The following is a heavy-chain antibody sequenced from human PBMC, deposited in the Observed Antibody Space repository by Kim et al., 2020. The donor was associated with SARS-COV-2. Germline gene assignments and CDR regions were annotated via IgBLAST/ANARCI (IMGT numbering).Heavy chain of an antibody. CDR3: ARDGNYYDSPGYYYGYYFDY. V-gene: IGHV3-30*01. J-gene: IGHJ4*02. D-gene: IGHD3-22*01. Sequence: GRFPISRDNSKKTLYLQMNSLKAEDTAVYYCARDGNYYDSPGYYYGYYFDYWGQGTLVTVSS.